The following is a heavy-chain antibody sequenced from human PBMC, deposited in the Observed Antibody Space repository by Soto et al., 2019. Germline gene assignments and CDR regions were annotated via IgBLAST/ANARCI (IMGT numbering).Heavy chain of an antibody. CDR2: ISGSGVST. D-gene: IGHD3-16*02. V-gene: IGHV3-23*01. Sequence: GGSLRLSCAASGFTFGSYAMSWVRQAPGKGLEWVSAISGSGVSTYYADSVKGRFTISRDNAKNTLYLQMNSLRAEDTPVYYGTKYLSSKVRLGELSLPDYWGQGALVTVSS. CDR3: TKYLSSKVRLGELSLPDY. J-gene: IGHJ4*02. CDR1: GFTFGSYA.